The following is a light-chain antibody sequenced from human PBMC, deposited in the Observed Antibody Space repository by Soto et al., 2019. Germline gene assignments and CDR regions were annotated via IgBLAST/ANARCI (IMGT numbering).Light chain of an antibody. Sequence: IQLTQSPSFLSPSIGESATITCRASQVISTSLAWYQVKPGKAPKLLIYAASTLESGVPSRFSATVSGTEFSLTITSLQPEDFATYYCQQLFDSPITFGQGTRLEIK. J-gene: IGKJ5*01. V-gene: IGKV1-9*01. CDR3: QQLFDSPIT. CDR2: AAS. CDR1: QVISTS.